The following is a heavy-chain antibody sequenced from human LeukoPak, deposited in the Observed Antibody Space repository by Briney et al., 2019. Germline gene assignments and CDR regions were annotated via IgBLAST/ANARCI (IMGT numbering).Heavy chain of an antibody. CDR2: LSASGGTT. CDR3: AKLPREYCSSTSCPNWFDT. CDR1: GFSFSTYA. J-gene: IGHJ5*02. Sequence: PGGSQRLSCAASGFSFSTYAMTWVRQAPGKGLEWVSALSASGGTTYYAGSVQGRFATSRDNSKNTLYLQMNSLRAEDTAVYYCAKLPREYCSSTSCPNWFDTWGKGTLVTFSS. V-gene: IGHV3-23*01. D-gene: IGHD2-2*01.